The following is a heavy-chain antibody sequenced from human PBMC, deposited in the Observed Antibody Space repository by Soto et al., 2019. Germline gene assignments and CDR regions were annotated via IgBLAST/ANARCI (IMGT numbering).Heavy chain of an antibody. CDR1: GFAVSSKY. V-gene: IGHV3-53*01. D-gene: IGHD1-1*01. J-gene: IGHJ4*02. Sequence: EVQLVESGGGLIQPGGSLRLSCAASGFAVSSKYMTWVRQAPGKGLEWVSVIYGGGTTYYADSVKGRFTISRDTSKNTLYLQMNSLRAEDPAVYYCVRTTGGPGFDFWGQGTLVTVSS. CDR2: IYGGGTT. CDR3: VRTTGGPGFDF.